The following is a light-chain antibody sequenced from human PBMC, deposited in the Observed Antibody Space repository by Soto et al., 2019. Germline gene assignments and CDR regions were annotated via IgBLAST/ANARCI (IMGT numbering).Light chain of an antibody. CDR1: QSISSY. J-gene: IGKJ5*01. CDR3: HQSYSTPSIT. CDR2: AAS. Sequence: MHMTKSPSSLSASVGDRVTITCRASQSISSYLNWYQQKPGKAPKLLIYAASSLQSGVPSRFSGSGSGTDFTLTISSLQPEDFATYYCHQSYSTPSITFAQGTQLAMK. V-gene: IGKV1-39*01.